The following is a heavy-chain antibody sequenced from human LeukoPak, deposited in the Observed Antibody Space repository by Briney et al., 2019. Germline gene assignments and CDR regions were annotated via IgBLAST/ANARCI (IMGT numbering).Heavy chain of an antibody. CDR2: IYPGDSDA. Sequence: GESLKISCKGSGYSFTSYWIGWVRQMPGKGLRWMGIIYPGDSDARYSPSFRGQVTISADKSISTAYLQWSSLKASDTAMYYCARLPGIVATIERYFDYWGQGTLVTVSS. D-gene: IGHD5-12*01. CDR3: ARLPGIVATIERYFDY. CDR1: GYSFTSYW. J-gene: IGHJ4*02. V-gene: IGHV5-51*01.